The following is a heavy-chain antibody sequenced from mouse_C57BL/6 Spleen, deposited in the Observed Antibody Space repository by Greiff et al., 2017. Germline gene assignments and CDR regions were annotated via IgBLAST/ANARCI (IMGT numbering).Heavy chain of an antibody. D-gene: IGHD1-1*01. Sequence: EVKLVESGGDLVKPGGSLKLSCAASGFTFSSYGMSWVRQTPDKRLEWVATISSGGSYTYYPESVKGRFTISRDNAKNTLYLQMSSLKSEDTAMYYCARHFTTVAYYFDYWGQGTTLTVSS. V-gene: IGHV5-6*01. CDR1: GFTFSSYG. CDR2: ISSGGSYT. J-gene: IGHJ2*01. CDR3: ARHFTTVAYYFDY.